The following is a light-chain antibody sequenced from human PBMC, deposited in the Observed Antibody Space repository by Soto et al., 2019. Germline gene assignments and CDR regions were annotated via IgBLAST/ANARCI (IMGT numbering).Light chain of an antibody. CDR2: GAS. V-gene: IGKV3-11*01. Sequence: TQSPGTLSASVGERATLSCRASQSVGKYLVWYQQKPGQAPRLLIYGASHRAAGIPARFSGSGFGTDFTLTISSLEPEDAAAYYCQQRSNWPPITFGQGTRLENK. J-gene: IGKJ5*01. CDR1: QSVGKY. CDR3: QQRSNWPPIT.